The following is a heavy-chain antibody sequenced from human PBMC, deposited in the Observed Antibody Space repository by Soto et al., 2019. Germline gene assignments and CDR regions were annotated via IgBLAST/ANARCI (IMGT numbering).Heavy chain of an antibody. CDR3: ARVATTITYAMDV. D-gene: IGHD4-17*01. Sequence: QLKLQESGSGLVKPSQTLSLTCVVSGGSITSVGYSWNWIRQPAGKGLEWIGYVYHTGSTFYNPSLNSRGTISADRSKNQYSLDLISVTAADTAVYFCARVATTITYAMDVWGPGTTVIVSS. J-gene: IGHJ6*02. CDR2: VYHTGST. CDR1: GGSITSVGYS. V-gene: IGHV4-30-2*01.